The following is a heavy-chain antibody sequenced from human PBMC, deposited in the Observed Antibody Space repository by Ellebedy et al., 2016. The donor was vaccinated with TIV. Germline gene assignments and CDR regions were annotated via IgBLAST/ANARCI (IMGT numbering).Heavy chain of an antibody. V-gene: IGHV1-3*01. J-gene: IGHJ4*02. CDR2: INPDNGDT. CDR3: ARARGGCSGDGCYSDFDF. D-gene: IGHD2-15*01. Sequence: AASVKVSCKASGYSFTTFTIHWVRQAPGQRPEGMGWINPDNGDTKHSQKFQARVTITRDTFASTAYMELSSLRSEDTAVYNCARARGGCSGDGCYSDFDFWGQGTLVTVSS. CDR1: GYSFTTFT.